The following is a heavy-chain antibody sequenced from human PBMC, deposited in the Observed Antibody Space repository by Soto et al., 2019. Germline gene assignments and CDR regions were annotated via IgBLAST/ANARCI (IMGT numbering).Heavy chain of an antibody. Sequence: LRLSCAASGFTFSSYAMHWVRQAPGKGLEWVAVISYDGSNKYYADSVKGRFTISRDNSKNTLYLQMNSLRAEDTAVYYCARDKGCSSTSCPDYYYGMDVWGQGTTVTVSS. J-gene: IGHJ6*02. CDR1: GFTFSSYA. D-gene: IGHD2-2*01. V-gene: IGHV3-30-3*01. CDR3: ARDKGCSSTSCPDYYYGMDV. CDR2: ISYDGSNK.